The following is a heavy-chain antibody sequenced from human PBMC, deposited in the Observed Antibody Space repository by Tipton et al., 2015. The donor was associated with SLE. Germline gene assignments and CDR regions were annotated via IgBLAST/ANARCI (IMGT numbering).Heavy chain of an antibody. CDR2: ISWNSGSI. J-gene: IGHJ4*02. CDR3: AKDLSGLAAAPDY. Sequence: SLRLSCAASGFTFDDYAMHWVRQAPGKGLEWVSGISWNSGSIGYADSVKGRFTISRDNAKNSLYLQMNSLRAEDTALYYCAKDLSGLAAAPDYWGQGTLVTVSS. CDR1: GFTFDDYA. V-gene: IGHV3-9*01. D-gene: IGHD6-13*01.